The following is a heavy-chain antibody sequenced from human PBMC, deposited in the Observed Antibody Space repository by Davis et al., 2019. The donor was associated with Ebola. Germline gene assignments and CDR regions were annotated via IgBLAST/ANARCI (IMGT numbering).Heavy chain of an antibody. CDR2: IDWDDDK. D-gene: IGHD2-21*01. J-gene: IGHJ4*02. V-gene: IGHV2-70*04. Sequence: SGPTLVKPTQTLTLTCTFSGFSLSTSGMRVSWIRQPPGKALEWLARIDWDDDKFYSTSLKTRLSISKDTSKNQVVLTMTNMDPVDTATYYCARIQYCGGDCYSDYWGQGTLVTVSS. CDR3: ARIQYCGGDCYSDY. CDR1: GFSLSTSGMR.